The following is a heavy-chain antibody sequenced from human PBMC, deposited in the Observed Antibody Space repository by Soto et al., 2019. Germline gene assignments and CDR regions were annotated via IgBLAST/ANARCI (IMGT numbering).Heavy chain of an antibody. J-gene: IGHJ4*02. Sequence: QVQLVESGGGVVQPGRSLRLSCAASGFTFSSYGMHWVRQAAGKGLEWVAVIWYDGSNKYYADSVKGRFTISRDNSKNTLYLQMNSLRAEDTAVYYCAREAALLWFGELPKSFDYWGQGTLVTVTS. V-gene: IGHV3-33*01. CDR3: AREAALLWFGELPKSFDY. CDR2: IWYDGSNK. D-gene: IGHD3-10*01. CDR1: GFTFSSYG.